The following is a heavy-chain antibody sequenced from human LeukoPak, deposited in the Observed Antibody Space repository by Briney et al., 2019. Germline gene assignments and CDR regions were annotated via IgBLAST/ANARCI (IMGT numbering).Heavy chain of an antibody. CDR2: ISGSGGST. D-gene: IGHD6-19*01. Sequence: PGESLRLSCAASGFTFSSYAMSWVRQAPGKGLEWASAISGSGGSTYYADSVKGRFTISRDNSKNTLYLQMNSLRAEDTAVYYCAKDSSGWRPYYFDYWGQGTLVTVSS. CDR1: GFTFSSYA. J-gene: IGHJ4*02. CDR3: AKDSSGWRPYYFDY. V-gene: IGHV3-23*01.